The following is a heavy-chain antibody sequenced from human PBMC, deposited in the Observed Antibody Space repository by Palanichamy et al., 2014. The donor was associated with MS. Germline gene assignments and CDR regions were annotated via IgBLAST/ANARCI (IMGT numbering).Heavy chain of an antibody. J-gene: IGHJ4*02. Sequence: QVQLQQRGAGLLKPSETLSLTCAVSGGSFSDYYWNWIRQPPREGAGMDWGNQSSWKHQLQPVPQESSHHISRHIPKTSSSLQLISVTAADTAVYYCASNRGKKIDYWGQGTLVTVSS. CDR2: QSSWKH. V-gene: IGHV4-34*01. CDR1: GGSFSDYY. CDR3: ASNRGKKIDY. D-gene: IGHD4-23*01.